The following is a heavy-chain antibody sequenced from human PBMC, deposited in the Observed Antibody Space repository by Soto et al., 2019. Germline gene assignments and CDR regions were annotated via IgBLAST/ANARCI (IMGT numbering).Heavy chain of an antibody. D-gene: IGHD3-22*01. CDR1: GFTFSSYS. CDR2: ISSSSSYI. CDR3: ARETSGERYYYDSSGDAFDI. J-gene: IGHJ3*02. Sequence: GGSLRLSCAASGFTFSSYSMNWVRQAPGKGLEWVSSISSSSSYIYYADSVKGRFTISRDNAKNSLYLQMNSLRAEDTAVYYCARETSGERYYYDSSGDAFDIWGQGTMVTVS. V-gene: IGHV3-21*01.